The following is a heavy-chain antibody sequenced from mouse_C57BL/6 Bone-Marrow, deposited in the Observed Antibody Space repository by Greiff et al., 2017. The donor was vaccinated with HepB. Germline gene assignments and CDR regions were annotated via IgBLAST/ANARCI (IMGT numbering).Heavy chain of an antibody. CDR2: INPGSGGT. V-gene: IGHV1-54*01. Sequence: QVQLQQSGAELVRPGTSVKVSCKASGYAFTNYLIEWVKQRPGQGLEWIGVINPGSGGTNYNEKFKGKATLTADKSSSTAYMQLSSLTSEDSAVYFCARRYYGGGLAWFANWGPGALVTLSA. CDR1: GYAFTNYL. J-gene: IGHJ3*01. CDR3: ARRYYGGGLAWFAN. D-gene: IGHD1-1*02.